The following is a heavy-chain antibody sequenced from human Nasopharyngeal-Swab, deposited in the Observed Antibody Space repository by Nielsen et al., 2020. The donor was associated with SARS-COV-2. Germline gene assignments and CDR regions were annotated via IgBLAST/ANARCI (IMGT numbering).Heavy chain of an antibody. Sequence: PGKGLEWIGYIYYSGSTYYNPSLKSRVTISVDTSENQFSLKLSSVTAADTAVYYCARAAVRITIFGVVKDWFDPWGQGTLVTVSS. J-gene: IGHJ5*02. D-gene: IGHD3-3*01. CDR3: ARAAVRITIFGVVKDWFDP. CDR2: IYYSGST. V-gene: IGHV4-30-4*01.